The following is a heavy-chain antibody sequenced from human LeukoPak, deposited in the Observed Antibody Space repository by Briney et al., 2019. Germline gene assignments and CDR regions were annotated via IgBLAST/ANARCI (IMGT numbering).Heavy chain of an antibody. Sequence: GGSLRLSCAASGFTFSSYAMSWVRQAPGKGLEWVSAISGSGGSTYYADSVKGRFTISRDNSKNTLYLQMNSLRAEDTAVYYCAKARRYSSGWYWSAFDYWGQGTLVTVSS. CDR3: AKARRYSSGWYWSAFDY. V-gene: IGHV3-23*01. CDR1: GFTFSSYA. D-gene: IGHD6-19*01. CDR2: ISGSGGST. J-gene: IGHJ4*02.